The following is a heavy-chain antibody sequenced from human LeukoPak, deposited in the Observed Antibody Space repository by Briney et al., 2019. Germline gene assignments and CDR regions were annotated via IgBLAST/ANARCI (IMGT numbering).Heavy chain of an antibody. CDR1: GFTFSSYG. CDR2: ISYDGSNK. Sequence: GGSLRLSCAASGFTFSSYGMHWVRQAPGKGLEWVAVISYDGSNKYYADSVKGRFTISRDNSKDTLYLQMNSLRAEDTAVYYCAKDGLPYYYDSSGSGPDYWGQGTLVTVSS. J-gene: IGHJ4*02. D-gene: IGHD3-22*01. CDR3: AKDGLPYYYDSSGSGPDY. V-gene: IGHV3-30*18.